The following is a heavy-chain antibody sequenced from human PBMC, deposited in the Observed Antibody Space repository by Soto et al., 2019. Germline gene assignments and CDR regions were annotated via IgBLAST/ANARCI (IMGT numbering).Heavy chain of an antibody. CDR1: GFTFSSYE. CDR3: ARDRYCTNGVCYALYFDY. V-gene: IGHV3-48*03. Sequence: EVQLVESGGGLVQPGGSLRLYCAASGFTFSSYEMNWVRQAPGKGLEWVSYISSSGSTIYYADSVKGRFTISRDNAKNSLYLQMNSLRAEDTAVYYCARDRYCTNGVCYALYFDYWGQGTLVTVSS. CDR2: ISSSGSTI. D-gene: IGHD2-8*01. J-gene: IGHJ4*02.